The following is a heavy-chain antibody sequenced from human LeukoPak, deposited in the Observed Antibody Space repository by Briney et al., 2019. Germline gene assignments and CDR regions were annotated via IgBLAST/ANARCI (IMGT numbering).Heavy chain of an antibody. CDR1: GGSISSYY. CDR3: ASTSSGSYSHYYHGMDV. CDR2: IYYSGST. V-gene: IGHV4-59*01. D-gene: IGHD1-26*01. J-gene: IGHJ6*02. Sequence: PSETLSLTCTVSGGSISSYYWSWIRQPPGKGLEWIGYIYYSGSTNYNPSLKSRVTISVDTSKNQFSLKLSSVTAADTAVYYCASTSSGSYSHYYHGMDVWGQGTTVTVSS.